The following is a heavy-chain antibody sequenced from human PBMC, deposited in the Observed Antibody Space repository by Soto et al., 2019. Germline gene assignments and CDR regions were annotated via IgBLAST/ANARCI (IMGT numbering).Heavy chain of an antibody. CDR1: GFTFSSYW. Sequence: GGSLRLSCAASGFTFSSYWMHWVRQAPGKGLVWVSRINSDGSSTSYADSVKGRFTISRDNAKNTLYLQMNSLRAEDTAVYYCARSHSGGPRYCSSTSCYGDYYYYYMDVWGKGTTVTVSS. V-gene: IGHV3-74*01. CDR3: ARSHSGGPRYCSSTSCYGDYYYYYMDV. CDR2: INSDGSST. J-gene: IGHJ6*03. D-gene: IGHD2-2*01.